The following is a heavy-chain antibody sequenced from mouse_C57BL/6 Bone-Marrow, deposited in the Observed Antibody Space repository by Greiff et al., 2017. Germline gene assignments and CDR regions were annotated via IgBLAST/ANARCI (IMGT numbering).Heavy chain of an antibody. CDR2: IDPSDSYT. CDR3: ARILGRVDD. Sequence: VQLQQPGAELVKPGASVKLSCKASGYTFTSYWMQWVKQRPGQGLEWIGEIDPSDSYTNYNQKFKGKATLTVDTSSSTAYMQLSSLTSEDSAVYYCARILGRVDDWGQGTTLTVSS. CDR1: GYTFTSYW. V-gene: IGHV1-50*01. D-gene: IGHD4-1*01. J-gene: IGHJ2*01.